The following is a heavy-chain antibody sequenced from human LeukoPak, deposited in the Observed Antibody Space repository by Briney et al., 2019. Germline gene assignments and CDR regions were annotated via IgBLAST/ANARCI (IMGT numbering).Heavy chain of an antibody. V-gene: IGHV3-21*01. J-gene: IGHJ4*02. CDR1: GFTLSGHS. CDR2: ISPTSAYI. D-gene: IGHD4-23*01. Sequence: GGSLRLSCAATGFTLSGHSMNWVRQAPGKGLDWVSSISPTSAYIYYQDSVKGRFTISRDDAKNSLYLEMDSLRAEDTAVYYCARVGKVDYWGQGTLVTVSS. CDR3: ARVGKVDY.